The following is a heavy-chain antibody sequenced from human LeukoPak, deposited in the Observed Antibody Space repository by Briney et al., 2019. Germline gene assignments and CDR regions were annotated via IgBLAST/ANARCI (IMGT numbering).Heavy chain of an antibody. D-gene: IGHD6-13*01. Sequence: GGSLRLSCAASGFTFSSYWMSWVRQAPGKGLEWVANIKQDGSEKYYVDSVKGRFTISRDNAKNSLYLQMNSLRAEDTAVYYCARVGSSWYQNCYYYMDVWGKGTTVTVSS. CDR3: ARVGSSWYQNCYYYMDV. CDR2: IKQDGSEK. V-gene: IGHV3-7*01. J-gene: IGHJ6*03. CDR1: GFTFSSYW.